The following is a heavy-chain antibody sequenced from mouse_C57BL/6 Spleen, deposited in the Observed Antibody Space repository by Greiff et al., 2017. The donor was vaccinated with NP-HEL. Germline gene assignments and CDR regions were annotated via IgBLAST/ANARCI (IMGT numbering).Heavy chain of an antibody. D-gene: IGHD1-3*01. V-gene: IGHV1-80*01. CDR1: GYAFSSYW. CDR3: ARTYGRIEWYMDG. CDR2: IYPGDGET. J-gene: IGHJ1*03. Sequence: QVQLQQSGAELVKPGASVKISCTASGYAFSSYWMNWVKQRPGQGLEWIGQIYPGDGETNYNGKFKGKATLTADTSSSTAYLQLSSLTSEDSAVYFCARTYGRIEWYMDGWGTGTTVTVSS.